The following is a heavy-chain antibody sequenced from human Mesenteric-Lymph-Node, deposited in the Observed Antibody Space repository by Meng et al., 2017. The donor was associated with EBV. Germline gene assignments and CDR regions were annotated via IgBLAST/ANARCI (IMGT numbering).Heavy chain of an antibody. CDR3: ALIIVGATHFDY. Sequence: QLQLQESGPGLVKPSETLSLTCTVSGGSISGSRQYWGWIRQPPGKGLEWIGSVYYSGNTFYNPSLKSRVTISVDTSKNQFSLKLSSVTAADTAVYYCALIIVGATHFDYWGQGTLVTVSS. CDR1: GGSISGSRQY. CDR2: VYYSGNT. D-gene: IGHD1-26*01. J-gene: IGHJ4*02. V-gene: IGHV4-39*07.